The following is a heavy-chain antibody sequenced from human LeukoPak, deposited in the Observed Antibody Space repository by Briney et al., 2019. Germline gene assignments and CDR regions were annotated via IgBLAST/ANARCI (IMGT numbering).Heavy chain of an antibody. J-gene: IGHJ4*02. D-gene: IGHD3-22*01. CDR2: INGVGGAT. V-gene: IGHV3-23*01. CDR3: AKNVGGHYDTSGYYLDY. CDR1: GFPFSVYA. Sequence: GGSLRLSCAASGFPFSVYAMTWVRQAPGKGLEWVSVINGVGGATYYAASVKGRFTISRDNSKYTLYLQMNSLGAEDTAVYYCAKNVGGHYDTSGYYLDYWGQGALVTVSS.